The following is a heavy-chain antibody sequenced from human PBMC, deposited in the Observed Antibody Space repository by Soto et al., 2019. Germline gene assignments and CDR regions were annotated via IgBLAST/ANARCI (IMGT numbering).Heavy chain of an antibody. CDR2: ISGSSAAI. V-gene: IGHV3-48*02. J-gene: IGHJ4*02. CDR3: ARGGVAVTGYRGIDF. CDR1: GFTFSNYS. D-gene: IGHD3-9*01. Sequence: EVHLVESGGGPGQPGGSLRLSCAASGFTFSNYSMNWVRQVPGKGLEWVSYISGSSAAIYYADSVEGRFTISRGNAQNSLFLQMNSLRDEDTAFYYCARGGVAVTGYRGIDFWGQGTLVTVSA.